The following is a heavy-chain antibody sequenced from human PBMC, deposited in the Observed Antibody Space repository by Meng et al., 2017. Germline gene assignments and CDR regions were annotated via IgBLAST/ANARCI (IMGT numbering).Heavy chain of an antibody. J-gene: IGHJ5*02. V-gene: IGHV1-69*06. CDR2: IIPIFGTA. D-gene: IGHD3-10*01. CDR1: GGTFSSYA. Sequence: VHLVQSGAAGKKPGSSVKVPCEASGGTFSSYAISWGRQAPGQGLEWMGGIIPIFGTANYAQKFQGRVTITADKSTSTAYMELSSLRSEDTAVYYCASLTGWFDPWGQGTLVTVSS. CDR3: ASLTGWFDP.